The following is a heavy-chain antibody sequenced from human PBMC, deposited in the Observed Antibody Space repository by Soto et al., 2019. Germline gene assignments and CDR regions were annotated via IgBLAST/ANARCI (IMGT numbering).Heavy chain of an antibody. D-gene: IGHD6-13*01. CDR1: GGSISSGDYY. CDR3: ARGQQLDYYYYGMDV. J-gene: IGHJ6*02. CDR2: IYYSGST. V-gene: IGHV4-30-4*01. Sequence: PSETLSLTCTVSGGSISSGDYYWSWIRQPPGKGLEWIGYIYYSGSTYYSPSLKSRVTISVDTSKNQFSLKLSSVTAADTAVYYCARGQQLDYYYYGMDVWGQGTTVTVSS.